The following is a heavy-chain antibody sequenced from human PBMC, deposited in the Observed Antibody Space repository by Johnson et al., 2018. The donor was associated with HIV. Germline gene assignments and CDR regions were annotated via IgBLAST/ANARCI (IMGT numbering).Heavy chain of an antibody. J-gene: IGHJ3*02. D-gene: IGHD6-6*01. CDR2: ISYDGSNK. CDR3: ARDVNKVIAARDYAFGI. Sequence: QVQLVESGGGLIQPGGSLRLSYAASGFTFSSYAMHWVRQAPGKGLEWVAVISYDGSNKYYADSVKGRFTISRDNSKNTLYLQMNSLRAEDTAVYYCARDVNKVIAARDYAFGIWGQGTMVTVSS. V-gene: IGHV3-30*04. CDR1: GFTFSSYA.